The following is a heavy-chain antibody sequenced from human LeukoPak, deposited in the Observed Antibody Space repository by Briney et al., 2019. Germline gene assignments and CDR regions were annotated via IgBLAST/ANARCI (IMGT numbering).Heavy chain of an antibody. CDR1: GLTFDSYD. V-gene: IGHV3-48*03. Sequence: GGSLRLSCAAAGLTFDSYDMYWVRQSPGKGPEWVSYTSASGISIKYADSVKGRFTISRDNAKNLVYLQMDSLRAEDTAVYYCVPPAAGLHRTISTEYFQHWGQGTPAIVSS. J-gene: IGHJ1*01. CDR2: TSASGISI. D-gene: IGHD6-13*01. CDR3: VPPAAGLHRTISTEYFQH.